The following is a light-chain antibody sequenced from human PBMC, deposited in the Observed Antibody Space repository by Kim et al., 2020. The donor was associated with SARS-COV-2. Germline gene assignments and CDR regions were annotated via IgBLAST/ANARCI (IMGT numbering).Light chain of an antibody. CDR2: EVS. Sequence: YNRVSWYQQPPGTAPKLMIYEVSNRPSGVPDRFSGSKSGNTASLTISGLQAEDEADYYCSSYTSSSTFVFGTGTQLTVL. J-gene: IGLJ1*01. CDR1: YNR. V-gene: IGLV2-18*02. CDR3: SSYTSSSTFV.